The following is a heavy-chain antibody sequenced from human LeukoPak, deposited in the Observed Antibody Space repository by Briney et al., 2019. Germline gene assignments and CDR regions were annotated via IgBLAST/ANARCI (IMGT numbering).Heavy chain of an antibody. CDR2: IIPIFGTA. CDR3: GTLAVAGTNYYYGWDV. D-gene: IGHD6-19*01. Sequence: SVKVSCKASGGTFSSYAISWVRQAPGQGLEWMGGIIPIFGTANYAQKFQGRVTITADESTSTAYMELSSLRSKDTAVYYCGTLAVAGTNYYYGWDVGGQGTRSPSP. J-gene: IGHJ6*02. V-gene: IGHV1-69*13. CDR1: GGTFSSYA.